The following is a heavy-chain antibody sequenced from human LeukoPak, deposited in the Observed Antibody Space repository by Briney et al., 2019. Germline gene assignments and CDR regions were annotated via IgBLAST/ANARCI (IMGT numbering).Heavy chain of an antibody. J-gene: IGHJ3*02. Sequence: PGGSLRLSCAASGFTFSSYWMSWVRQAPGKGLEWVANIKQDGSEKYYVDSVKGRFTISRDNAKNSLYLQMNSLRAEDTAVYYCASIYLGTEYLWFGELSAFDIWGQGTMVTVSS. CDR1: GFTFSSYW. CDR2: IKQDGSEK. D-gene: IGHD3-10*01. V-gene: IGHV3-7*01. CDR3: ASIYLGTEYLWFGELSAFDI.